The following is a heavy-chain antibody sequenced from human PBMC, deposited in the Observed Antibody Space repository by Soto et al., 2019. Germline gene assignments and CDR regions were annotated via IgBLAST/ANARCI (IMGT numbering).Heavy chain of an antibody. CDR1: GDSIRSYY. D-gene: IGHD1-26*01. Sequence: PSETLSLTCTVSGDSIRSYYWSWIRQPPRKGLEWIGYIYYSGYTSYNPSLKSRVTISVDTSKNQFSLKLNSVTAADTAVYYCARCFSGNYPSRPEEQYYLDSWAREPWSPS. V-gene: IGHV4-59*01. J-gene: IGHJ4*02. CDR3: ARCFSGNYPSRPEEQYYLDS. CDR2: IYYSGYT.